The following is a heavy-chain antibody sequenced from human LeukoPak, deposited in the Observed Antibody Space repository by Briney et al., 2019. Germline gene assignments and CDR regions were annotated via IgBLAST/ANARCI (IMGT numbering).Heavy chain of an antibody. D-gene: IGHD4-11*01. Sequence: GGSLKLSCAASGFTFSASAMHWVRQTSGKGLEWVGRIRSKANTYATAYAASVKGRFTISRDESKNTAYLEMNSLKIEGTAVYYCTRNWDHSDFFDYWGQGTLVTVSS. CDR3: TRNWDHSDFFDY. V-gene: IGHV3-73*01. CDR1: GFTFSASA. J-gene: IGHJ4*02. CDR2: IRSKANTYAT.